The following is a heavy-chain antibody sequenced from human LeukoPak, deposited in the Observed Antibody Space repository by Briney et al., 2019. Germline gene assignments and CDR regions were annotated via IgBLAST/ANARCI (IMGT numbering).Heavy chain of an antibody. D-gene: IGHD6-13*01. CDR2: ISYDGSNK. CDR1: GFTFSSYY. CDR3: ASLIAAAEANWFDP. J-gene: IGHJ5*02. V-gene: IGHV3-30-3*01. Sequence: GGSLRLSCEASGFTFSSYYMAWVRQAPGKGLEWVAVISYDGSNKYYADSVKGRFTISRDNSKNTLYLQMNSLRAEDTAVYYCASLIAAAEANWFDPWGQGTLVTVSS.